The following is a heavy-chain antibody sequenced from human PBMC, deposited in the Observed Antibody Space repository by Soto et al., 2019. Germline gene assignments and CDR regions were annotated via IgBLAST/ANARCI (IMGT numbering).Heavy chain of an antibody. CDR3: ARAREDIVFLNWFDP. D-gene: IGHD2-15*01. CDR2: VSSGSSTI. V-gene: IGHV3-48*02. CDR1: GFTFSTYS. J-gene: IGHJ5*02. Sequence: GGSLRLSCAASGFTFSTYSMNWVRQAPGKGLEWVSYVSSGSSTIYYADSVKGRFTISRDNAKNSLYLQMNSLRDEDTAVYYCARAREDIVFLNWFDPWGQGTLVTVSS.